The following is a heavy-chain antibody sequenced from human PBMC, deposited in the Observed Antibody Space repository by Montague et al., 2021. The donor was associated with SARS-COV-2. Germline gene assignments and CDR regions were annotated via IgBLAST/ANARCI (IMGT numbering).Heavy chain of an antibody. V-gene: IGHV4-4*07. J-gene: IGHJ4*02. CDR3: ARDYSHCSGGSCVFDY. D-gene: IGHD2-15*01. CDR1: GGSISNYY. Sequence: SETLSLTCTVSGGSISNYYWCWIRQPAGKGPEWIWRIYSSGSTNXNPSLKSRISMSVDTSKNQFSLKLSSVTAADTAIYYCARDYSHCSGGSCVFDYWGQGTLVTVSS. CDR2: IYSSGST.